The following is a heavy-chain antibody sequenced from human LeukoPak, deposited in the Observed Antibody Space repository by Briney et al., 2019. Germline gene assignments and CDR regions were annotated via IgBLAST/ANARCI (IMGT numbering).Heavy chain of an antibody. CDR2: ISGDRT. CDR1: GFTFSTYA. D-gene: IGHD1-26*01. CDR3: ARSAVGTSCCTAVDY. V-gene: IGHV3-23*01. Sequence: GGSLRLSCAASGFTFSTYAMTWVRQAPGKGLEWVSGISGDRTYYADSVKGRFTISRDNSKNTLYLQMNSLRAEDTAEYYCARSAVGTSCCTAVDYWGQGTLVTVSS. J-gene: IGHJ4*02.